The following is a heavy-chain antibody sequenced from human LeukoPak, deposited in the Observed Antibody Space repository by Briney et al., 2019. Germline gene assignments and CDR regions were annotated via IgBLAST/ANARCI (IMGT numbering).Heavy chain of an antibody. D-gene: IGHD6-19*01. CDR2: ITAYNGNT. CDR1: GYTFTSYG. CDR3: SRTLFHRSIRVAGSGY. J-gene: IGHJ4*02. Sequence: ASLKISCKASGYTFTSYGISWVRQAPGHGLEWRGWITAYNGNTNYAQKLQGRVTMTTDTSTSTAYMELRSLRSDDTAVYYCSRTLFHRSIRVAGSGYWGQGNLVTVSS. V-gene: IGHV1-18*01.